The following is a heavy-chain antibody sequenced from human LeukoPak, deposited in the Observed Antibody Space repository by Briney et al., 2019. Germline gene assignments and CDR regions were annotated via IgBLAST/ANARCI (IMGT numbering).Heavy chain of an antibody. D-gene: IGHD1-1*01. J-gene: IGHJ4*02. V-gene: IGHV3-30*02. CDR2: IQYDDIEE. CDR1: GFSFDFRVSG. Sequence: GGSLLLSCVASGFSFDFRVSGLPWVRPAPGEGLGGVGFIQYDDIEESYADSLKGRCTTSRDNSKKTVSLQINSLRAEDTGVYYCAREGGTIEIGEFDYWGQGTLVTVSS. CDR3: AREGGTIEIGEFDY.